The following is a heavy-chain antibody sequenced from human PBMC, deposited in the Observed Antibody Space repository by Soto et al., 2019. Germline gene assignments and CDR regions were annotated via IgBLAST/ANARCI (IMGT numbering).Heavy chain of an antibody. Sequence: QVQLVESGGDLVKRGGSLRLSCAASGYTFSDYYMSWIRQAPGKGLEWISYIDTSSTKIYYADSVKGRCTISRDNAKNSLYLEMNRLRDEDTAVYYCASHYDMWSGYLSPVDYWGQGTLVTVSS. V-gene: IGHV3-11*01. D-gene: IGHD3-3*01. J-gene: IGHJ4*02. CDR2: IDTSSTKI. CDR3: ASHYDMWSGYLSPVDY. CDR1: GYTFSDYY.